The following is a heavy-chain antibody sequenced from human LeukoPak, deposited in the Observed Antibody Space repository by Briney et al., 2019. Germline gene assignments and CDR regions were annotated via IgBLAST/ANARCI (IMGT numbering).Heavy chain of an antibody. J-gene: IGHJ6*03. CDR1: GESFSSYY. V-gene: IGHV4-59*01. CDR3: ARSGSYSSYYYYMDV. D-gene: IGHD1-26*01. CDR2: IYYSGST. Sequence: PSETLSLTCDVYGESFSSYYWSWIRQPPGKGLEWIGYIYYSGSTNYNPSLKSRVTISVDPSKNQFSLKLSSVTAADTAVYYCARSGSYSSYYYYMDVWGKGTTVTVSS.